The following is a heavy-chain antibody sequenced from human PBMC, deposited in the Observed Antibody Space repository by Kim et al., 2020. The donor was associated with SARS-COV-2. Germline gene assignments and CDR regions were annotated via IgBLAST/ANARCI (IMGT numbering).Heavy chain of an antibody. CDR3: ARDNPVLGFGY. V-gene: IGHV4-30-4*01. J-gene: IGHJ4*02. CDR1: GGSISSGDYY. Sequence: SETLSLTCTVSGGSISSGDYYWSWIRQPPGKGLEWIGYIYYSGSTYYNPSLKSRVTISVDTSKNQFSLKLSSVTAADTAVYYCARDNPVLGFGYWGQGTLVTVSS. CDR2: IYYSGST.